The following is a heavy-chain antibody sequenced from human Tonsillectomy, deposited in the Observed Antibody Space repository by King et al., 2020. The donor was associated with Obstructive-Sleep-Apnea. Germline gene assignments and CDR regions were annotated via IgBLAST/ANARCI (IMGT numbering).Heavy chain of an antibody. D-gene: IGHD3-10*01. Sequence: QLQESGPGLVKPSQTLSLTCAISGDRFSSNSVAWNWIRQSPSRGLEWLGRTYYRSKWYNDYAVSVRSRITINPDTSKNQFSLQLNSLTPEDTFVYYCARDRYGSGLDFWGQGTLVTVSS. CDR3: ARDRYGSGLDF. V-gene: IGHV6-1*01. CDR1: GDRFSSNSVA. CDR2: TYYRSKWYN. J-gene: IGHJ4*02.